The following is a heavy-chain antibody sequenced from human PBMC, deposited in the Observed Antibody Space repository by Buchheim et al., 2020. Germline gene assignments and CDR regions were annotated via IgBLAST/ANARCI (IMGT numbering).Heavy chain of an antibody. CDR2: IIPIFGTA. Sequence: QVQLVQSGAEVKKPGSSVKVSCKASGGTFSSYAISWVRQAPGQGLEWMGGIIPIFGTANYAQKFQGRVTITADESTSTAYMELSRLRSEDTAVYYCARDYYDSSGYYYEHYYYGMDVWGQGTT. CDR1: GGTFSSYA. V-gene: IGHV1-69*01. D-gene: IGHD3-22*01. CDR3: ARDYYDSSGYYYEHYYYGMDV. J-gene: IGHJ6*02.